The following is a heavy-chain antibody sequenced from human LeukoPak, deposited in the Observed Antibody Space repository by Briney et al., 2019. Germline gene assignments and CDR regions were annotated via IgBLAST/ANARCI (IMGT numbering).Heavy chain of an antibody. CDR2: IYYSGST. CDR1: GGSISSYY. CDR3: AREPEMATYFDY. D-gene: IGHD5-24*01. V-gene: IGHV4-59*01. Sequence: SETLSLTCTVSGGSISSYYWSWIRQPPGKGLEWIGYIYYSGSTNYNPSLKSRVTISVDTSKNQFSLKLSSVTAADTAVYYCAREPEMATYFDYWGQGTLVTVSS. J-gene: IGHJ4*02.